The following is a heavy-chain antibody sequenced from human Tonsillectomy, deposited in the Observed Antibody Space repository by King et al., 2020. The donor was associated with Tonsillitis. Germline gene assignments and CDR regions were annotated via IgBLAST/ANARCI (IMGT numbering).Heavy chain of an antibody. CDR1: GGSISSGSYY. Sequence: VQLQESGPGLVKPSQTLSLTCTVSGGSISSGSYYWSWIRQPAGKGLEWIGRIYTSGSTNYNPSLKSRVTMSVDTSKNQFSLKLSSVTAADTAVYYCASGGDRGYDSSVPNWFDPWGQGTLVTVSS. D-gene: IGHD5-12*01. V-gene: IGHV4-61*02. J-gene: IGHJ5*02. CDR3: ASGGDRGYDSSVPNWFDP. CDR2: IYTSGST.